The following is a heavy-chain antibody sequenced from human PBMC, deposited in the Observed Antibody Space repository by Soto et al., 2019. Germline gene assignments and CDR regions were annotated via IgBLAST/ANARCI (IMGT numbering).Heavy chain of an antibody. CDR3: ARALPCCPRKAGCGNNGFDF. CDR1: GDSVSSHSAA. J-gene: IGHJ3*01. Sequence: SPTLSLPCAVSGDSVSSHSAAWNWIRQSPSRGLEWLGRTYYRSRWYTDYAVSVKSRLTINPDTSMNPFSLHLKSVTPADTPVYYCARALPCCPRKAGCGNNGFDFWGRGRKVAVSS. V-gene: IGHV6-1*01. CDR2: TYYRSRWYT. D-gene: IGHD6-13*01.